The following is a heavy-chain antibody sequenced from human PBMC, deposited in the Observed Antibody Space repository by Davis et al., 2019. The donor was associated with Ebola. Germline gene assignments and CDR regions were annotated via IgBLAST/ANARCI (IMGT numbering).Heavy chain of an antibody. CDR2: IYYSGST. Sequence: PSETLSLTCTVSGGSISSSSYYWGWIRQPPGKGLEWIGYIYYSGSTNYNPSLKSRVTISVDTSKNQFSLKLSSVTAADTAVYYCARVLRSSWDCYWFDPWGQGTLVTVSS. CDR3: ARVLRSSWDCYWFDP. D-gene: IGHD6-13*01. J-gene: IGHJ5*02. CDR1: GGSISSSSYY. V-gene: IGHV4-61*05.